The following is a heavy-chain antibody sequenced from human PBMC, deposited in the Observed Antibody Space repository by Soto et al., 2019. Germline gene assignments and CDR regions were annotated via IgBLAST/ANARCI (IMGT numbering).Heavy chain of an antibody. D-gene: IGHD3-10*01. CDR1: GFTFSSYW. Sequence: EVQLVESGGGLVQPGGSLRLSCAASGFTFSSYWMHWVRQAPGKGLVWVSRINSDGSSTSYADAVKGRFTISRDNAKNTLYLQMNSLRAEDTAVYYCAREGVWFGGALDIWGQGTMVTVSS. CDR3: AREGVWFGGALDI. V-gene: IGHV3-74*01. J-gene: IGHJ3*02. CDR2: INSDGSST.